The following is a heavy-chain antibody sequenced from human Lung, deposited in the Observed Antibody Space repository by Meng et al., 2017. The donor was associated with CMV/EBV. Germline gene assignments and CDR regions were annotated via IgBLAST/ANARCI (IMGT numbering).Heavy chain of an antibody. D-gene: IGHD6-19*01. CDR3: ARVGQWLPIDY. Sequence: QVEVQGWGPGLGKPSGTLSLTCAVSGGSISSSNWWSWVRQPPGKGLEWIGEIYHSGSTNYNPSLKSRVTISVDKSKNQFSLNLSSVTAADTAVYYCARVGQWLPIDYWGQGTLVTVSS. CDR1: GGSISSSNW. V-gene: IGHV4-4*02. J-gene: IGHJ4*02. CDR2: IYHSGST.